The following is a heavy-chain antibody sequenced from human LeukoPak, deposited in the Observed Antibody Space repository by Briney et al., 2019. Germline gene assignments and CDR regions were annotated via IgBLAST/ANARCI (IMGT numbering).Heavy chain of an antibody. D-gene: IGHD3-10*01. CDR3: ARNGWGVRGAVDY. Sequence: SVKVSCKASGYTFTSYGISWVRQAPGQGLEWMGGIIPIFGTANYAQKFQGRVTITADESTSTAYMELSSLRSEDTAVYYCARNGWGVRGAVDYWGQGALVTVSS. V-gene: IGHV1-69*13. CDR2: IIPIFGTA. CDR1: GYTFTSYG. J-gene: IGHJ4*02.